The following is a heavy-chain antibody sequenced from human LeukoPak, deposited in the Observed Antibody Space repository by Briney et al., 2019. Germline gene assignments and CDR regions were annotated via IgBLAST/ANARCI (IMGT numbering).Heavy chain of an antibody. CDR3: ARSHSSGWYDPTYYGMDV. CDR2: ISSSSSYI. D-gene: IGHD6-19*01. J-gene: IGHJ6*02. CDR1: GFTFSSYS. Sequence: GGSLRLSCAAPGFTFSSYSMNWVRQAPGKGLEWVSSISSSSSYIYYADSVKGRFTISRDNAKNSLYLQMNSVRAEDTAVYYCARSHSSGWYDPTYYGMDVWGQGTTVTVSS. V-gene: IGHV3-21*01.